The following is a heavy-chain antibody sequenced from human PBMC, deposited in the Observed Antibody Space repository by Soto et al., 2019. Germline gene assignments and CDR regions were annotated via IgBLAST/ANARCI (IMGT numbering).Heavy chain of an antibody. D-gene: IGHD6-19*01. J-gene: IGHJ6*03. Sequence: EVQLVESGGGLVKPGGSLRLSCAASGFTFSSYSMNWVRQAPGKGLEWVSSISSSSSYIYYADSVKGRFTISRDNAKNSLYLQMNSLRAEDTAVYYCARSRAVEDYYYYYMDVWGKGTTVTVSS. CDR1: GFTFSSYS. CDR3: ARSRAVEDYYYYYMDV. CDR2: ISSSSSYI. V-gene: IGHV3-21*01.